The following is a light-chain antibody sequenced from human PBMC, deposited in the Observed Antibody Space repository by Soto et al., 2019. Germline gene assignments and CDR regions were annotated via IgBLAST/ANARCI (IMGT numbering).Light chain of an antibody. CDR2: DAS. CDR1: QSVSSY. CDR3: QQRSNWPLT. J-gene: IGKJ4*01. V-gene: IGKV3-11*01. Sequence: EIVLTQSPATLSLSPGERATLSCSARQSVSSYLAWYQQKPGQAPRLLIYDASNRATGIPARFSGSGSGTDFTLTISSLEPEDFAFYYCQQRSNWPLTFGGGTKVEIK.